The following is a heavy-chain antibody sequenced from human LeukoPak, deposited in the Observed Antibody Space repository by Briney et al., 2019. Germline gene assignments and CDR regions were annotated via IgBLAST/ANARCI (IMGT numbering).Heavy chain of an antibody. CDR2: ISYDGSNK. CDR1: GFTFSSYG. D-gene: IGHD3-3*01. CDR3: AREDDFWSGVDY. V-gene: IGHV3-30*03. Sequence: PGGSLRLSCAASGFTFSSYGMHWVRQAPGKGLEWVAVISYDGSNKYYADSVKGRFTISRDNSKNTLYLQMNSLRAEDTAVYYCAREDDFWSGVDYWGQGTLVTVSS. J-gene: IGHJ4*02.